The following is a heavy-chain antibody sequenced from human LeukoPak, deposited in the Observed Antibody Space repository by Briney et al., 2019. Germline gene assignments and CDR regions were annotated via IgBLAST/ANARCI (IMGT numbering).Heavy chain of an antibody. J-gene: IGHJ6*02. CDR3: ARDGRKWLRLSYYGMDV. CDR1: GYTPTSYG. Sequence: ASVKVSCKASGYTPTSYGISWVRQAPGQGLEWMGWISAYNGNTNYAQKLQGRVTMATDTSTSTAYMELRSLRSDDTAVYYCARDGRKWLRLSYYGMDVWGQGTTVTVSS. V-gene: IGHV1-18*01. CDR2: ISAYNGNT. D-gene: IGHD5-12*01.